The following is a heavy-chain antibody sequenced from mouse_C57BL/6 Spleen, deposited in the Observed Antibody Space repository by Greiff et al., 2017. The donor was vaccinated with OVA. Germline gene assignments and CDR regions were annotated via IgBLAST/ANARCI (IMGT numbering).Heavy chain of an antibody. D-gene: IGHD1-1*02. J-gene: IGHJ1*03. Sequence: QVQLQQSGAELVRPGASVTLSCKASGYTFTDYEMHWVKQTPVHGLEWIGAIDPETGGTAYNQKFKGKAILTADKSSSTAYMELRNLTSEDSAVYYCTRSGGNYFWYFDVWGTGTTVTVSS. CDR3: TRSGGNYFWYFDV. CDR2: IDPETGGT. V-gene: IGHV1-15*01. CDR1: GYTFTDYE.